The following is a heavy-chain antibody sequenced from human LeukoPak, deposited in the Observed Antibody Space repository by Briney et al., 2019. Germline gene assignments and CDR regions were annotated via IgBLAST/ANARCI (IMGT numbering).Heavy chain of an antibody. J-gene: IGHJ4*02. CDR3: ARAGWDFWSGNLFDY. CDR2: INHSGST. CDR1: GGSFSGYY. D-gene: IGHD3-3*01. Sequence: SETLSLTCAVYGGSFSGYYWSWIRQPPGKGLEWIGEINHSGSTNYNPSLKSRVTISVDTSKNQFSLKLSSVTAADTAVYYCARAGWDFWSGNLFDYWGQGTLVTVSS. V-gene: IGHV4-34*01.